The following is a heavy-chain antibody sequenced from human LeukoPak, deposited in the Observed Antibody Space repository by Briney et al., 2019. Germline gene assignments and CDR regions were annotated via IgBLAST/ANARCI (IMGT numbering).Heavy chain of an antibody. V-gene: IGHV1-24*01. CDR2: FNPGDDET. CDR3: ATEKDLLLDS. J-gene: IGHJ5*01. Sequence: ASVKVSCKVSGYSLSELSTHWVRQAPGQGLEWMGGFNPGDDETIYAQKFQGRVTMTEDTSTDTAYLELSSLRSEDTAVYFCATEKDLLLDSWGQGTPVTVSS. D-gene: IGHD1-26*01. CDR1: GYSLSELS.